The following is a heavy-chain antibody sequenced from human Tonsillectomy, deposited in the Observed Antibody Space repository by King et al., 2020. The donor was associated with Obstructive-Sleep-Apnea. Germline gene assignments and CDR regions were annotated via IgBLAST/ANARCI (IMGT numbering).Heavy chain of an antibody. D-gene: IGHD3-3*01. CDR2: IVVGSGNT. CDR3: AADPNYDFWSGYYWDTHLKYGMDV. V-gene: IGHV1-58*02. CDR1: GFTFTSSA. J-gene: IGHJ6*02. Sequence: QLVQSGPEVKKPGTSVKVSCKASGFTFTSSAMQWVRQARGQRLEWIGWIVVGSGNTNYAQKFQERVTITRDMSTSTAYMELSSLRSEDTAVYYCAADPNYDFWSGYYWDTHLKYGMDVWGQGTTVTVSS.